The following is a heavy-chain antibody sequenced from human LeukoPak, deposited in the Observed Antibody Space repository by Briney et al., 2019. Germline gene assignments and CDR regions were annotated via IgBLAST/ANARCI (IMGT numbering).Heavy chain of an antibody. CDR1: GFNFGVHW. D-gene: IGHD2-21*01. J-gene: IGHJ4*02. Sequence: GGSLRLSCAASGFNFGVHWMSWVRQAPGKGLEWVATMSQDGHYVYYVDSVKGRFYISRDNARNSLYLQMDSLRAEDTAVYYCAREYYSSFDFWGQGALVTVSS. V-gene: IGHV3-7*01. CDR3: AREYYSSFDF. CDR2: MSQDGHYV.